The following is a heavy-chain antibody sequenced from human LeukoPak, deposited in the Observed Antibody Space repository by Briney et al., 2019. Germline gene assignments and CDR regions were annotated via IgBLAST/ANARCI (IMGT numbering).Heavy chain of an antibody. V-gene: IGHV3-30*04. J-gene: IGHJ4*02. Sequence: GRSLRLSCAASGFTFSSYAMHWVRQAPGKGLEWVAVISYDGSNKYYADSVKGRFTISRDNSKNTLYLQMNSLRAVDTAVYYCARVRGYCSSTSCYSLDYWGQGTLVTVSS. CDR2: ISYDGSNK. CDR3: ARVRGYCSSTSCYSLDY. CDR1: GFTFSSYA. D-gene: IGHD2-2*02.